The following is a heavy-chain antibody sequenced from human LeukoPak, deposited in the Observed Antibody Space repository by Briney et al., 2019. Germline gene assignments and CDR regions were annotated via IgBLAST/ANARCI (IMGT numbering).Heavy chain of an antibody. CDR2: IFYSGTT. CDR3: ARDLGGLGKIDY. CDR1: GGSFSSGGYY. D-gene: IGHD7-27*01. Sequence: SETLFLTCTVSGGSFSSGGYYWSWIRQHPGKGLEWIGYIFYSGTTYYNPSLKSRVIISVDASKNQFSLRLSSVTAADTAVYYCARDLGGLGKIDYWGQGTLVTVSS. J-gene: IGHJ4*02. V-gene: IGHV4-31*03.